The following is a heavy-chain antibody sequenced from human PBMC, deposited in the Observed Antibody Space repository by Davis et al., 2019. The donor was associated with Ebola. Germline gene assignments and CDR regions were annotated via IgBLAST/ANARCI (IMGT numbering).Heavy chain of an antibody. CDR1: GFTFSAYS. CDR3: AKDASCDPQICGFDDY. J-gene: IGHJ4*02. CDR2: ISDSSTTI. Sequence: GESLKISCAASGFTFSAYSMNWVRQAPGKGLEWVSYISDSSTTIYYADSVKGRFTISRDNAKNSLYLQMNSLRAEDTAVYYCAKDASCDPQICGFDDYWGQGTLVTVSS. V-gene: IGHV3-48*04. D-gene: IGHD3-10*01.